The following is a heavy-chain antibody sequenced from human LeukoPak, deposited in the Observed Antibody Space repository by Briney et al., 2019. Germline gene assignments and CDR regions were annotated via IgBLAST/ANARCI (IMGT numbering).Heavy chain of an antibody. Sequence: PGRSLRLSCAASGFTFSSYGMHRVRQAPGKGLEWVAVIWYDGSNKCYADSVKGRFTISRDNSKNTLYLEMNSLRAEDTAVYYCARDRVLRYFDWLFDYWGQGTLVTVSS. V-gene: IGHV3-33*01. CDR2: IWYDGSNK. D-gene: IGHD3-9*01. J-gene: IGHJ4*02. CDR1: GFTFSSYG. CDR3: ARDRVLRYFDWLFDY.